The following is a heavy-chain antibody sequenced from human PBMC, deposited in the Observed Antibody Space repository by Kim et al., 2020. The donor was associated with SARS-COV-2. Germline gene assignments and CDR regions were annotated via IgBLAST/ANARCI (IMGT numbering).Heavy chain of an antibody. J-gene: IGHJ4*02. CDR2: CGTA. CDR3: AREHDSGT. V-gene: IGHV1-69*01. Sequence: CGTANYAQKLQGRVTITADESTSTGYMELSSLRSEDTAVYYCAREHDSGTWGQGTLVTVSS. D-gene: IGHD3-10*01.